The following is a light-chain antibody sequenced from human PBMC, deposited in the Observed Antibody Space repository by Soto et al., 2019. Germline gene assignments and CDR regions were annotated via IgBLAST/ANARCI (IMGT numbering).Light chain of an antibody. CDR3: AAWDDSLSAAV. V-gene: IGLV1-47*01. Sequence: QSVLTQSPSASGTPGQRVTISCSGSSSNIGSNYVYWYQQLPGTAPKLLIYRNDERPSGVPDRFSGSKSDTSASLAISGLRSEDEADYFSAAWDDSLSAAVFGGGTKLTVL. CDR1: SSNIGSNY. J-gene: IGLJ2*01. CDR2: RND.